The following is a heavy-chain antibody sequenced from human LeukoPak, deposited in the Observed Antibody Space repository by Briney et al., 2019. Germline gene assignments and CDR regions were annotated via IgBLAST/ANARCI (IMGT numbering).Heavy chain of an antibody. CDR3: ARAGSSGWAWFDP. D-gene: IGHD6-19*01. Sequence: ASVKVSCKASGYTFTGYYMHWVRQAPGQGLEWMGIINPSGGSTSYAQKFQGRVTMTRDMSTSTVYMELSSLRSEDTAVYYCARAGSSGWAWFDPWGQGTLVTVSS. J-gene: IGHJ5*02. V-gene: IGHV1-46*01. CDR1: GYTFTGYY. CDR2: INPSGGST.